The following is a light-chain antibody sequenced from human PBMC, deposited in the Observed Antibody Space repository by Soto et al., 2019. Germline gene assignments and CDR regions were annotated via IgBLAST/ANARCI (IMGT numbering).Light chain of an antibody. V-gene: IGKV1-27*01. J-gene: IGKJ1*01. Sequence: DIQMTQSPSSLSASVGDRVTITCRASQGIRNYLAWYQQKPGKVPKLLIYAAATLQSGVPSRFSGSGSGTDFTLTINSLQPEDVATYSCQKDTGAPWTFGQGTQVEIK. CDR1: QGIRNY. CDR3: QKDTGAPWT. CDR2: AAA.